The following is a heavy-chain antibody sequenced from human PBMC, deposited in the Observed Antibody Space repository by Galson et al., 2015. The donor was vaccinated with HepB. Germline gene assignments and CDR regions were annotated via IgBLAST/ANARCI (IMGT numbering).Heavy chain of an antibody. CDR3: AKDHSGTFLPGR. V-gene: IGHV3-23*01. J-gene: IGHJ6*02. CDR2: IIHNGYT. Sequence: SLRLSCAASGFTLSSSAMSWVRQAPGRGLKWVSSIIHNGYTYYIDSVRGRFTISRDNSNNTLYLQMSSLRAEDTAVYYCAKDHSGTFLPGRWGQGTTVTVSS. CDR1: GFTLSSSA. D-gene: IGHD1-26*01.